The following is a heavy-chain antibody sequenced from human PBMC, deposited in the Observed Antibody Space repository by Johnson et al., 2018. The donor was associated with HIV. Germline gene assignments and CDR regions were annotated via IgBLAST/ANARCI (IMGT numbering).Heavy chain of an antibody. CDR3: ANLPTRRSYYTLGAFDI. Sequence: VQVVESGGGLIQPGGSLRLSCAASGFTVSSNYMSWVRQAPGKGLEWVSVIYSGGSTYYADSVKGRFTISRDNSKNTLYLQMNSLRAEDTAVYYCANLPTRRSYYTLGAFDIWGQGTMVTVSS. V-gene: IGHV3-53*01. CDR1: GFTVSSNY. J-gene: IGHJ3*02. CDR2: IYSGGST. D-gene: IGHD1-26*01.